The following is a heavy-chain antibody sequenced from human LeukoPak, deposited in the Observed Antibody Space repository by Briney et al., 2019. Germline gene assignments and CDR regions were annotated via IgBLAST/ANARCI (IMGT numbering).Heavy chain of an antibody. V-gene: IGHV4-39*01. J-gene: IGHJ5*02. Sequence: PSETLSLTCTVSGGSISSSSYYWGWIRQPPGKGLEWIGSIYYSGSTYYNPSLKSRVTISVDTSKNQFSLKLSSVTAADTAVYYCARHNIVVVVAATRLSDWFDPWGQGTLVTVSS. CDR3: ARHNIVVVVAATRLSDWFDP. D-gene: IGHD2-15*01. CDR1: GGSISSSSYY. CDR2: IYYSGST.